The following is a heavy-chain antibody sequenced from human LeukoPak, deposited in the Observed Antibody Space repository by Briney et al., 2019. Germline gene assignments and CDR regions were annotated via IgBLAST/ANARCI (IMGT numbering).Heavy chain of an antibody. CDR2: ISSSSSYI. CDR1: GFTFSSYS. CDR3: ARRPSYPSRYCSSTSCKNWFDP. Sequence: GGSLRLSCAASGFTFSSYSMNWVRQAPGKGLEWVSSISSSSSYIYYADSVKGRFTISRDNAKNSLYLQMNSLRAEDTAVYYCARRPSYPSRYCSSTSCKNWFDPWGQGTLVTVSS. V-gene: IGHV3-21*01. J-gene: IGHJ5*02. D-gene: IGHD2-2*01.